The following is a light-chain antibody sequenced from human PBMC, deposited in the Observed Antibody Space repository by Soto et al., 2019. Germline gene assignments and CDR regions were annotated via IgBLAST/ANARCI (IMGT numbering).Light chain of an antibody. V-gene: IGKV4-1*01. J-gene: IGKJ4*01. Sequence: DIVMTQSPDSLAVFLGERATINCKSSQSVLYSSNNMNYLAWYQHRPGQPPKLLIYWASTRESGVPDRFSGSGSGTDFSLTISSLQAEDVAVYYCQQYYRTPLTFGGGTKVEIK. CDR2: WAS. CDR3: QQYYRTPLT. CDR1: QSVLYSSNNMNY.